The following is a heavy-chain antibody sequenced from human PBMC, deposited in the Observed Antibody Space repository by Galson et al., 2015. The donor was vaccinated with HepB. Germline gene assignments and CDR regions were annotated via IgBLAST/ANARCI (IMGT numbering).Heavy chain of an antibody. D-gene: IGHD5-18*01. CDR3: AKDLSLDSFYMDV. V-gene: IGHV3-23*01. CDR2: ISGSGGSK. Sequence: SVRLSCAASGFTFSSYDMTWVRQAPGKGLEWVSTISGSGGSKYYSDSVKGRFTISRDNSKNTLYLQMNSLRAEDTAVYYCAKDLSLDSFYMDVWGKGTTVTVSS. J-gene: IGHJ6*03. CDR1: GFTFSSYD.